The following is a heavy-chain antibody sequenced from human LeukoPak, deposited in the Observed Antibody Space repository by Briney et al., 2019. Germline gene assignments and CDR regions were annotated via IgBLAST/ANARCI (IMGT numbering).Heavy chain of an antibody. CDR3: ARHRSDIVVVPAAVDY. CDR1: GGSISSSSYY. CDR2: IYYSGST. V-gene: IGHV4-39*01. J-gene: IGHJ4*02. Sequence: SEILSLTCTVSGGSISSSSYYWGWSRQPPGKGLEWIGSIYYSGSTYYNPSLKSRVTISVDTSKNQFSLKLSSVTAADTAVYYCARHRSDIVVVPAAVDYWGQGTLVTVSS. D-gene: IGHD2-2*01.